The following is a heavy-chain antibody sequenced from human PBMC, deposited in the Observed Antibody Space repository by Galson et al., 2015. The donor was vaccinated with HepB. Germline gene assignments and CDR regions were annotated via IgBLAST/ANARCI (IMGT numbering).Heavy chain of an antibody. J-gene: IGHJ4*02. CDR2: INPSGDRT. CDR1: GYTFTSYY. D-gene: IGHD1-26*01. Sequence: SVKVSCKASGYTFTSYYMHWVRQGPGQGLEWMGLINPSGDRTIYAQKFQGRVTMTRDTSTSTLCMEVSSLRSEDTAMYYCARDWELGYWGQGTLVTVSS. V-gene: IGHV1-46*01. CDR3: ARDWELGY.